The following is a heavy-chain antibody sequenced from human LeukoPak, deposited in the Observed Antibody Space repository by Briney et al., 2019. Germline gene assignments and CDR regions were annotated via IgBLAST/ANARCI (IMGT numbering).Heavy chain of an antibody. CDR2: IYYSGST. CDR1: GGSISNYY. J-gene: IGHJ4*02. V-gene: IGHV4-59*08. CDR3: ARRATGGWYYDD. Sequence: SETLSLTCTVSGGSISNYYWSWIRQPPGKGLEWIGYIYYSGSTNHNPSLKGRVTISVDTSKNQFSLRLSSVTAADTAVYYCARRATGGWYYDDWGQGTLVTVSS. D-gene: IGHD3-9*01.